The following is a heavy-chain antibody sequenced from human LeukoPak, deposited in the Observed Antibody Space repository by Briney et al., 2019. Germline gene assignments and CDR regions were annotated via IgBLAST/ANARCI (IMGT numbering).Heavy chain of an antibody. CDR2: IYHSGST. CDR3: ARGPGYSSGWRSYYFDC. D-gene: IGHD6-19*01. V-gene: IGHV4-4*02. CDR1: GGSISSTDW. J-gene: IGHJ4*02. Sequence: SETLSLTCAVSGGSISSTDWWSWVRQPPGKGLEWIGEIYHSGSTNSNPSLKSRVTISVDKSKNQFSLKLSSVTAADTAVYYCARGPGYSSGWRSYYFDCWGQGTLVTVSS.